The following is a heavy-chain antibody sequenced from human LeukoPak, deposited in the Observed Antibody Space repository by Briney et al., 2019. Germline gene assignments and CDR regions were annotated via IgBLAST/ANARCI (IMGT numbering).Heavy chain of an antibody. J-gene: IGHJ4*02. CDR3: ARDYRSTFDY. CDR1: GFTFSSYA. CDR2: ISSSGTTI. V-gene: IGHV3-48*04. Sequence: GGSLRLSCAASGFTFSSYAITWVRQAPGKGLEWVSYISSSGTTISYTDSVKGRFTISRDNAKNSLYLQMNSLRAEDTAVYYCARDYRSTFDYWGQGTLVTVSS. D-gene: IGHD1-26*01.